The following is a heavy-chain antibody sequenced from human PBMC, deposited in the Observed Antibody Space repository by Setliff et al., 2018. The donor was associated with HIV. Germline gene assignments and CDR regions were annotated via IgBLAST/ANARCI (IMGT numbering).Heavy chain of an antibody. Sequence: LRLSCAAPELTPNDHGMHWVRQVPGKGLVRVSRINSDGSHTDYADSVKGRFPISRDNAKKSVYLQMNSLRAEDTAVYYCARREYNYVPRAFDLWGQGTMVTVSS. V-gene: IGHV3-74*01. CDR3: ARREYNYVPRAFDL. CDR1: ELTPNDHG. J-gene: IGHJ3*01. D-gene: IGHD5-18*01. CDR2: INSDGSHT.